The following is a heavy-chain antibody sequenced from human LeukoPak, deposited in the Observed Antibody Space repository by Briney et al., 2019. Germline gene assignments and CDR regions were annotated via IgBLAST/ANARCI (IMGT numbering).Heavy chain of an antibody. V-gene: IGHV3-23*01. Sequence: PGGSLRLSCKASGFTFSSYGMSWVRQAPGKGLEWVSTVSGSGGSTYYADSVKGRFTISRDNSKNTLYLQMNSQRAEDTAVYYCAKISGYDSSGYRFDAFDIWGQGTKVTVSS. CDR1: GFTFSSYG. D-gene: IGHD3-22*01. CDR3: AKISGYDSSGYRFDAFDI. J-gene: IGHJ3*02. CDR2: VSGSGGST.